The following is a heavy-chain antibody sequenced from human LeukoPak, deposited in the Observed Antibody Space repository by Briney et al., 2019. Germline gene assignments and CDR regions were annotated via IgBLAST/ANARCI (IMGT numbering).Heavy chain of an antibody. D-gene: IGHD3-22*01. Sequence: PSETLSLTCIVSGYSISSGYYWGWIRQPPGKGLEWIGSIYHSGSSLYNPSLKSRVTISVDTSKNQFSLKLRSMTAADTAVYYCARRPDYYDSSGDDAFDIWGQGTMVTVSS. J-gene: IGHJ3*02. CDR1: GYSISSGYY. CDR2: IYHSGSS. CDR3: ARRPDYYDSSGDDAFDI. V-gene: IGHV4-38-2*02.